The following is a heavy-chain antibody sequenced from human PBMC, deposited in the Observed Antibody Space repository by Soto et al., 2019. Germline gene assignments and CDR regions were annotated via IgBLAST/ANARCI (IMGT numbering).Heavy chain of an antibody. J-gene: IGHJ6*02. CDR1: GGTFSRYA. CDR3: ARDRELSRGMDV. CDR2: IIPIFGTA. D-gene: IGHD3-10*01. V-gene: IGHV1-69*01. Sequence: QVQLVQSGAEVKKPGSSVKVSCKASGGTFSRYAISWVRQAPGQGLEWMGGIIPIFGTANYAQKFQGRVTITADESTSTAYMELSSPRSEDTVVYYCARDRELSRGMDVWGQGTTVTVSS.